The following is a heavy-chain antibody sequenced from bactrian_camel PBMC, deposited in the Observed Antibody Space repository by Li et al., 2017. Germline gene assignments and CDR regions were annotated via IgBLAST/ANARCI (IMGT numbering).Heavy chain of an antibody. J-gene: IGHJ4*01. CDR3: ATGQCSGGWCYEGVGKY. CDR2: IYSDGSNT. Sequence: HVQLVESGGGLVQPGGSLRLSCAASGFTFSSYYMNWVRQAPGKGLEWVSSIYSDGSNTNYADSVKGRFMLSRDSAKNTLDLQMNSLEFEDTALYYCATGQCSGGWCYEGVGKYWGQGTQVTVS. D-gene: IGHD2*01. V-gene: IGHV3-2*01. CDR1: GFTFSSYY.